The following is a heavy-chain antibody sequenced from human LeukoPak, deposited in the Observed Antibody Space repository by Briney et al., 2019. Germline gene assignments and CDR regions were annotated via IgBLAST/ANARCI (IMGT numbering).Heavy chain of an antibody. CDR2: MNPNSGNT. CDR1: GYTFTSYD. Sequence: GASVKVSCKASGYTFTSYDVNWVRQATGQGLEWMGWMNPNSGNTGYAQKFQGRVTMTRNTSISTAYMELSSLRSEDTAVYYCARVDSWLEAFDIWGQGTMVTVSS. CDR3: ARVDSWLEAFDI. V-gene: IGHV1-8*01. D-gene: IGHD6-13*01. J-gene: IGHJ3*02.